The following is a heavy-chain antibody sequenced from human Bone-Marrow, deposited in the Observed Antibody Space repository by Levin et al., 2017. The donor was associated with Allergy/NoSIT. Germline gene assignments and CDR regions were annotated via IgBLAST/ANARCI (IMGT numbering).Heavy chain of an antibody. J-gene: IGHJ4*02. Sequence: LSLTCAASGFTFSSYAMHWVRQAPGKGLEWGAVISYDGSNKYYADSVKGRFTISRDNSKNTLYLQMNSLRAEDTAVYYCAGGGYCTNGVCYTHFDSWGQGTLVTVSS. D-gene: IGHD2-8*01. CDR2: ISYDGSNK. CDR1: GFTFSSYA. V-gene: IGHV3-30-3*01. CDR3: AGGGYCTNGVCYTHFDS.